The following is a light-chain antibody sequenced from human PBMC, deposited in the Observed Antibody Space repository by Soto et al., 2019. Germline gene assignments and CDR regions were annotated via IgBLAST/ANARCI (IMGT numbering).Light chain of an antibody. CDR3: CSYAGRSTLV. Sequence: QSALTQPASVSGSPGQSITISCTGTSSDVGSYNLVSWYQQHPGKAPKVMIYEVSQRPSGVSKRSSGSKSGNTASLTISGLQAEDEADYYCCSYAGRSTLVFGGGTKLTVL. V-gene: IGLV2-23*02. J-gene: IGLJ3*02. CDR2: EVS. CDR1: SSDVGSYNL.